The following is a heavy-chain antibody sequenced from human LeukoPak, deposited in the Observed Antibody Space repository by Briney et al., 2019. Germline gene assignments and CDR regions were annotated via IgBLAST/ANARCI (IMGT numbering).Heavy chain of an antibody. Sequence: PSETLSLTCSVSGVSISAYYWSWIRQPAGKGLEWIGRIYPGESIYASENTNDNPALKSRVSMSGDTSKNQVSLKLRSVTAADTAVYYCARAPTTVTTIFDSWGQGTLVTVSS. CDR3: ARAPTTVTTIFDS. D-gene: IGHD4-17*01. V-gene: IGHV4-4*07. J-gene: IGHJ4*02. CDR2: IYPGESIYASENT. CDR1: GVSISAYY.